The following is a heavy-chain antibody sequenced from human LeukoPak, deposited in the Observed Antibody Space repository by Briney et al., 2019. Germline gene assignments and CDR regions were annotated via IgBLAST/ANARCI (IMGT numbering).Heavy chain of an antibody. Sequence: GGSLRLSCAASGFTFSSYAMHWVRQAPGKGLEWVAVISYDGSNKYYADSVKGRFTISRDNSKNTLYLQMNSLRAEDTAVYYCARGEGGDYYFDYWGQGTLVTVSS. CDR1: GFTFSSYA. CDR2: ISYDGSNK. J-gene: IGHJ4*02. D-gene: IGHD1-26*01. CDR3: ARGEGGDYYFDY. V-gene: IGHV3-30-3*01.